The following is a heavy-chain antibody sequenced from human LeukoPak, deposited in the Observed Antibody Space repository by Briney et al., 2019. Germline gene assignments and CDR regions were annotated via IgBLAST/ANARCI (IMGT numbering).Heavy chain of an antibody. D-gene: IGHD2-2*01. CDR1: GFTFSSYA. CDR3: ARNLYCSSTSCYIYYYYGMDV. CDR2: ISYDGSNK. Sequence: GRSLRLSCAASGFTFSSYAMHWVRQAPGKGLEWVAVISYDGSNKYYADSVKGRFTISRDNSKNTLYLQMNSLRAEDTAAYYCARNLYCSSTSCYIYYYYGMDVWGQGTTVTVSS. J-gene: IGHJ6*02. V-gene: IGHV3-30-3*01.